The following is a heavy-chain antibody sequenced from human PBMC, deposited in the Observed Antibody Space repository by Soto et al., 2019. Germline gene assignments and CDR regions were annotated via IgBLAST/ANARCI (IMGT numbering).Heavy chain of an antibody. CDR2: ISYDGSNK. J-gene: IGHJ4*02. CDR3: AKTESTVVTPVLFDY. CDR1: GFTFSSYG. Sequence: QVQLVESGGGVVQPGRSLRLSCAASGFTFSSYGMHWVRQAPGKGLEWVAVISYDGSNKYYADSVKGRFTISRDNSKNTLYLQMNSLRAEDTAVYYCAKTESTVVTPVLFDYWGQGTPVTVSS. V-gene: IGHV3-30*18. D-gene: IGHD4-17*01.